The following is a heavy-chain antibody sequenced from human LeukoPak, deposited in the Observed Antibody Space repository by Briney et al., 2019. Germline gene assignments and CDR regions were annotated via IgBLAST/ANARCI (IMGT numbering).Heavy chain of an antibody. CDR2: IYYSGST. CDR3: ARGGPSSSIAAAGLLHY. D-gene: IGHD6-13*01. CDR1: GDSISNYY. Sequence: SETLSLICTVSGDSISNYYWRWIRQPPGKALEWIGFIYYSGSTNYNPSLKSRVTISVDTSKNQFSLKLSPVTAADTAVYYCARGGPSSSIAAAGLLHYWGQGTLVTVSS. J-gene: IGHJ4*02. V-gene: IGHV4-59*12.